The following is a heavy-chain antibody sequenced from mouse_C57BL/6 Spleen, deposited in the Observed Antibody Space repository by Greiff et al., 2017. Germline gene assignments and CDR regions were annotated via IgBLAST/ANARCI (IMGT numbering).Heavy chain of an antibody. J-gene: IGHJ1*03. D-gene: IGHD1-1*01. V-gene: IGHV1-22*01. CDR2: INPNNGGT. CDR1: GYTFTDYN. Sequence: VQLQQSGPELVKPGASVKMSCKASGYTFTDYNMHWVKQSHGKSLEWIGDINPNNGGTSYNQKFKGKATLTVNKSSSTAYMELRSLTSEDSAVYYCAREDYYGSSWYFDVWGTGTTVTVSS. CDR3: AREDYYGSSWYFDV.